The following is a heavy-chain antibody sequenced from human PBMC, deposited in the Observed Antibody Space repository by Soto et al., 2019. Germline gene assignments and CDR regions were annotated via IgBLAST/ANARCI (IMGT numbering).Heavy chain of an antibody. J-gene: IGHJ4*02. D-gene: IGHD5-12*01. CDR1: GFTFSSYA. Sequence: QVQLVASGGGVVQPGRSLRLSCVASGFTFSSYAIHWVRQAPGKGLEWVAVISYDGSNKFYADSVKGRFTISRDNSKNTLYLHMNSLNTEDTAVYYCAKDVTVDIVNTPGYWGQGTLVTVSS. CDR3: AKDVTVDIVNTPGY. CDR2: ISYDGSNK. V-gene: IGHV3-30*18.